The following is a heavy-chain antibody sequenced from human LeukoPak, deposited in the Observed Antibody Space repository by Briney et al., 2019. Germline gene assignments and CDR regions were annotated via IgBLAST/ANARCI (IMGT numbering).Heavy chain of an antibody. V-gene: IGHV3-20*04. D-gene: IGHD1-7*01. Sequence: GGSLRLSCAASEFTLSNYWMHWVRQAPGKGLEWVSGINWNGGSTGYADSVKGRFTISRDNAKNSLYLQMNSLRAEDTALYYCARDSITGTTGYYYMDVWGKGTTVTVSS. CDR3: ARDSITGTTGYYYMDV. CDR1: EFTLSNYW. CDR2: INWNGGST. J-gene: IGHJ6*03.